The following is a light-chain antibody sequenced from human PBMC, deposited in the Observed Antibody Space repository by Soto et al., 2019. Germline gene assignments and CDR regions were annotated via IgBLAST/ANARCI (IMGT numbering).Light chain of an antibody. V-gene: IGKV1-27*01. J-gene: IGKJ3*01. Sequence: DTQMTQSPSSLSASVGDRVTITCRASQGIYNYFAWYQQKPGKVPKILIYAAYSLESGVPSRFSGSGSVTDFTLNISSLQPEDVATYDCQKCNRAQFPFGHGTKVDIK. CDR2: AAY. CDR3: QKCNRAQFP. CDR1: QGIYNY.